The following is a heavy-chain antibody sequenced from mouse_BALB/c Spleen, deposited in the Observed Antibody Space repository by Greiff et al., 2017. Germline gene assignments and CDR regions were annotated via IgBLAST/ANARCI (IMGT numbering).Heavy chain of an antibody. D-gene: IGHD2-3*01. V-gene: IGHV14-3*02. CDR3: ARSGGGYYSYYNAMDY. J-gene: IGHJ4*01. Sequence: EVQLQQSGAELVKPGASVKLSCTASGFNIKDTYMHWVKQRPEQGLEWIGRIDPANGNTKYDPKFQGKATIAADTSSNTAYLQLSSLTSEDTAVYYCARSGGGYYSYYNAMDYWGQGTSVTVSS. CDR2: IDPANGNT. CDR1: GFNIKDTY.